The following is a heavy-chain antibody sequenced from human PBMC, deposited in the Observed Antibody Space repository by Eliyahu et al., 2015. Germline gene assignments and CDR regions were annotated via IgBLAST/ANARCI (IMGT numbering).Heavy chain of an antibody. D-gene: IGHD2-15*01. CDR1: GFLFSSYX. V-gene: IGHV3-48*02. J-gene: IGHJ4*02. CDR2: MSSGRTSI. CDR3: ARELXWGYCSSGTCYRGGYFDY. Sequence: EVQLVESGGGLVQPGGSLRLSCAASGFLFSSYXMNWVRQAPGKGLEWVSSMSSGRTSIYYADSVKGRFTISRDNAKNSLYLQMNSLRDEDTAVYYCARELXWGYCSSGTCYRGGYFDYWGQGTLVTVSS.